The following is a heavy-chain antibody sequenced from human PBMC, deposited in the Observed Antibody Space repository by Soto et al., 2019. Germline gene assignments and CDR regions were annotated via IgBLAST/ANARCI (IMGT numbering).Heavy chain of an antibody. D-gene: IGHD2-15*01. CDR2: ISGSGGST. CDR3: AKDRHYVVVVVAATLSDAFDI. J-gene: IGHJ3*02. V-gene: IGHV3-23*01. Sequence: EVQLLESGGGLVQPGGSLRLSCAASGFTFSSYAMSWVRQAPGKGLEWVSAISGSGGSTYYADSVKGRFTISRDNSKNTLYLQMNSLRAEDTAVYYCAKDRHYVVVVVAATLSDAFDIWGQGTMVTVSS. CDR1: GFTFSSYA.